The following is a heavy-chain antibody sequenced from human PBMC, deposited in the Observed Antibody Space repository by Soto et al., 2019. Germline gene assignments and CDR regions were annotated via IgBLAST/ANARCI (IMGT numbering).Heavy chain of an antibody. CDR2: IYSEGTP. J-gene: IGHJ6*02. D-gene: IGHD3-9*01. CDR3: ARSTYYDILTGSYYYYAMDV. CDR1: GFTVGSNY. Sequence: GGSLRLSCAASGFTVGSNYMSWVRQSPGKGLEWVSVIYSEGTPYYADSVKGRFTISRENSNNTLYLHMNNLRAEDTAVYYCARSTYYDILTGSYYYYAMDVWGQGTTVTVSS. V-gene: IGHV3-53*01.